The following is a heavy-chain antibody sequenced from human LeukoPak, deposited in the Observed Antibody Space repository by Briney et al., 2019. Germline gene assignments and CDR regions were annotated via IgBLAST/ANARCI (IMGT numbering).Heavy chain of an antibody. J-gene: IGHJ4*02. D-gene: IGHD5-24*01. CDR3: ARAGGSDGYNSAFDF. V-gene: IGHV3-21*01. Sequence: GGSLRLSCAASEFTFSSYSMNWVRQAPGKGLEWVSSISTSSSYIYYTDSVKGRFTISRDNAKNSLYLRMNSLRAEDTAVYYCARAGGSDGYNSAFDFWGQGTLVTVSS. CDR2: ISTSSSYI. CDR1: EFTFSSYS.